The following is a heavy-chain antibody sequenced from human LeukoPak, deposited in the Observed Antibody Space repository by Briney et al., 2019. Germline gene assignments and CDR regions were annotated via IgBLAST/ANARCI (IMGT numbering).Heavy chain of an antibody. CDR1: GYALTDYY. Sequence: ASVKVSCKASGYALTDYYMHWVRQAPGQGLEWMGLINPTGGSTGYAQKFQGRVTMTRDMSTSTDYMELSSLRSEDTAIYYCARDNSVGDNAWWFDPWGQGTLVTVSS. V-gene: IGHV1-46*01. D-gene: IGHD1-26*01. J-gene: IGHJ5*02. CDR3: ARDNSVGDNAWWFDP. CDR2: INPTGGST.